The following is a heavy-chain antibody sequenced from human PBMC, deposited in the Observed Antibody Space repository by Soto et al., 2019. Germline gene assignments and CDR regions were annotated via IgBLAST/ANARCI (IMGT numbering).Heavy chain of an antibody. V-gene: IGHV1-69*13. D-gene: IGHD2-15*01. J-gene: IGHJ6*02. CDR2: IIPIFDTA. Sequence: SVKVSCKASGGTFSSYSISWVRQAPGQGLEWMGGIIPIFDTANYAQKFQGRVTITADESTSTAYMELSSLRSEDTAVYYCARHVFISSCCYCYYHYGLDVWGRRTTVTVSS. CDR3: ARHVFISSCCYCYYHYGLDV. CDR1: GGTFSSYS.